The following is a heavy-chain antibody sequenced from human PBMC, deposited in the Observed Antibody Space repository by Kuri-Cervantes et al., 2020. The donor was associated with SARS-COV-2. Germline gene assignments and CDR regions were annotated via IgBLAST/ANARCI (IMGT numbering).Heavy chain of an antibody. D-gene: IGHD6-13*01. CDR1: GFTFSSYW. CDR2: IKQDGSEK. CDR3: ARDYGYSSSWHAPHYFDY. J-gene: IGHJ4*02. Sequence: GESLKISCAASGFTFSSYWMSWVRQAPGKGLEWVANIKQDGSEKYYVDSVKGRFTISRDNAKNSLYLQMNSLRAEDTAVYYCARDYGYSSSWHAPHYFDYWGQGTLVTVSS. V-gene: IGHV3-7*01.